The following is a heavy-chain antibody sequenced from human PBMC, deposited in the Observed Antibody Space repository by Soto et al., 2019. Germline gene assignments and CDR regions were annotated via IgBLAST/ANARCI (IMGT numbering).Heavy chain of an antibody. CDR2: ISAYNDNT. J-gene: IGHJ4*02. CDR3: ARDRSTHDY. Sequence: QGQLVQSGVEVKKPGASVKVSCKASGYTFTDYGISWVRQAPGQGLEWMGWISAYNDNTNYAQNLQDRVTMTTDTSTSTADMELRSLRSDDTAVYYCARDRSTHDYWGQGTLIAVSS. D-gene: IGHD1-1*01. CDR1: GYTFTDYG. V-gene: IGHV1-18*01.